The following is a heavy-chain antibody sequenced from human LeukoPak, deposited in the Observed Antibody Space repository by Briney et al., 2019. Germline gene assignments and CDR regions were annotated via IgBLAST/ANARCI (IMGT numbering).Heavy chain of an antibody. D-gene: IGHD3-16*01. CDR2: IYNSGST. CDR1: GVSFSSYF. CDR3: ARGYVWGCNPVRGPLDF. J-gene: IGHJ4*02. Sequence: SETLSLACTVSGVSFSSYFWNWVRQSPGKGLEWIGWIYNSGSTNYNPSLQSRVTISLDTSKNQFSLKLSSVTAADTAVYFCARGYVWGCNPVRGPLDFWGQGILVTVSS. V-gene: IGHV4-59*01.